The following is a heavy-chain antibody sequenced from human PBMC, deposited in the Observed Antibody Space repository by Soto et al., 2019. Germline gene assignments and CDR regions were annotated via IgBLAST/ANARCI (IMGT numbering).Heavy chain of an antibody. CDR1: GGSISSYY. D-gene: IGHD7-27*01. CDR2: IYYSGST. J-gene: IGHJ4*02. CDR3: ASAELTGEHYFDY. V-gene: IGHV4-59*01. Sequence: SETLSLTCTVSGGSISSYYWSWIRQPPGKGLEWIGYIYYSGSTNYNPSLKSRVIISVDTSKNQFSLKLSSVTAADTAVYYCASAELTGEHYFDYWGQGTLVTVSS.